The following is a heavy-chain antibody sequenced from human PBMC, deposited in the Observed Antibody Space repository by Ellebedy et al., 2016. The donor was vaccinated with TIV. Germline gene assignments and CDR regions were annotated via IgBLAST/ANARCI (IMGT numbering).Heavy chain of an antibody. Sequence: PGGSLRLSCAASGFSFNSYGMNWVRQAPGKGLEWVSYISSISSSISYADSVKGRFTISRDNAKNSLYLQMNSLRAEDTAVYYCARFYGSYCDYWGQGTLVTVSS. CDR2: ISSISSSI. CDR3: ARFYGSYCDY. CDR1: GFSFNSYG. J-gene: IGHJ4*02. D-gene: IGHD1-26*01. V-gene: IGHV3-48*04.